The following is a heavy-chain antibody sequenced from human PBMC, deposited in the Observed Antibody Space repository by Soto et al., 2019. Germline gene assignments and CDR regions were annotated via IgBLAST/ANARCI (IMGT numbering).Heavy chain of an antibody. Sequence: SETLSLTCAVYGGSFSGYYWSWIRQPPGKGLEWIGEINHSGSTNYNPSLKSRVTISVDTSKNQFSLKLSSVTAADTAVYYCARGDWGSYRYLYYYGMDVWGQGTTVTVSS. V-gene: IGHV4-34*01. CDR1: GGSFSGYY. J-gene: IGHJ6*02. D-gene: IGHD3-16*02. CDR3: ARGDWGSYRYLYYYGMDV. CDR2: INHSGST.